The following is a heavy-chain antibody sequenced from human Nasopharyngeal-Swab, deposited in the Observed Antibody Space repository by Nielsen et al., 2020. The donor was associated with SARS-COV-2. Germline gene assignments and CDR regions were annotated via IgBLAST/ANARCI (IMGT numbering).Heavy chain of an antibody. CDR1: GYTFTSNV. CDR3: ARENQEYANIWIDY. CDR2: ISTKTGAP. J-gene: IGHJ4*02. D-gene: IGHD1-1*01. V-gene: IGHV7-4-1*02. Sequence: SVKVSCKASGYTFTSNVLNWVRQAPGQGPEYIGWISTKTGAPTYAQAFTGRFVISLDTSVSTTYLQISSLKADDTAVYYCARENQEYANIWIDYWGQGTQVTVSS.